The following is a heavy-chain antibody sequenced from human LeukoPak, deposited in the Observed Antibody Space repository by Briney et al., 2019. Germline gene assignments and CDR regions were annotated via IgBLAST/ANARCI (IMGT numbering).Heavy chain of an antibody. V-gene: IGHV4-59*01. CDR1: GGSISNYH. CDR2: IYYTGST. CDR3: ARETYRYCTSTSCGLCYFDY. Sequence: SETLSLTCTVSGGSISNYHWSWIRQPPGKGLEWIGYIYYTGSTNYNPSLKSRVTISVDTSKNQFSLKLSSMSAADTAVYYCARETYRYCTSTSCGLCYFDYWGQGILVTVSS. J-gene: IGHJ4*02. D-gene: IGHD2-2*01.